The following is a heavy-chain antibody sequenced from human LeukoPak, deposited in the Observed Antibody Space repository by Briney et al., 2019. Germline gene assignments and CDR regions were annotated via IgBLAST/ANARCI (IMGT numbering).Heavy chain of an antibody. D-gene: IGHD1-1*01. CDR2: ISGSGGST. CDR3: AKDEDATN. V-gene: IGHV3-23*01. J-gene: IGHJ4*02. CDR1: GFTFDSYA. Sequence: GGSLRLSCAASGFTFDSYAMSWVRQAPGKGLEWVSVISGSGGSTYYADSVKGRFTISRDSSKNTVYLQMKGLRAEDTAVYYCAKDEDATNWGQGTLVTVSS.